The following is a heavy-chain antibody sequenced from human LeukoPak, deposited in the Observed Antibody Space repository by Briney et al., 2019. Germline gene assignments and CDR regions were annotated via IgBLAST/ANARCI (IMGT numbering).Heavy chain of an antibody. CDR2: ISSSSSYI. D-gene: IGHD2-8*01. J-gene: IGHJ6*03. Sequence: PGGSLRLSCAASGFTFSSYSMNWVRQAPGKGLEWVSSISSSSSYIYYADSVKGRFTISRDNAKNSLYLQMNSLRAEDTAVYYCAKDRCSNGIGCYFYYMDVWGKGTTVTISS. CDR1: GFTFSSYS. V-gene: IGHV3-21*01. CDR3: AKDRCSNGIGCYFYYMDV.